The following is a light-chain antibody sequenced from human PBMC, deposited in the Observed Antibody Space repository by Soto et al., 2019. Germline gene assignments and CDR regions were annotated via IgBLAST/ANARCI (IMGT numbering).Light chain of an antibody. J-gene: IGLJ1*01. CDR2: LEGSGSY. CDR3: ETWDSNTRV. Sequence: QAVVTQSSSASASLGTSVKLTCTLSSGHSSYIIAWHQQQPGKAPRYLMKLEGSGSYNKGNGVPDRFSGSSSGADRYLTISNLQFEDEADYYCETWDSNTRVFGTGTKLTVL. CDR1: SGHSSYI. V-gene: IGLV4-60*02.